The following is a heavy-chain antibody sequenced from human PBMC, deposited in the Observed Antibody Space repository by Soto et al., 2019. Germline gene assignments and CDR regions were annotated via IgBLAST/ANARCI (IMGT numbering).Heavy chain of an antibody. CDR2: IIPIFGTA. CDR1: GNTFTYRY. D-gene: IGHD3-22*01. Sequence: SVKVSCKALGNTFTYRYLHWVRQAPGQALEWMGGIIPIFGTANYAQKFQGRVTITADESTSTAYMELSSLRSEDTAVYYCARGYYYDSSGSYHLEADAFDIWGQGTMVTVSS. J-gene: IGHJ3*02. V-gene: IGHV1-69*01. CDR3: ARGYYYDSSGSYHLEADAFDI.